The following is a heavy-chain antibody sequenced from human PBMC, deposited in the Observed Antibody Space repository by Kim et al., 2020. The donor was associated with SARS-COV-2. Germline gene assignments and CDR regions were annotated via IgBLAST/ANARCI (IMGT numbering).Heavy chain of an antibody. J-gene: IGHJ6*02. Sequence: SVKVSCKASGGTFSSYAISWVRQAPGQGLEWMGGIIPIFGTANYAQKFQGRVTITADESTSTAYMELSSLRSEDTAVYYCASLQGYGSGSYPRYYYYGMDVWGQGTTVTVSS. CDR1: GGTFSSYA. CDR3: ASLQGYGSGSYPRYYYYGMDV. CDR2: IIPIFGTA. V-gene: IGHV1-69*13. D-gene: IGHD3-10*01.